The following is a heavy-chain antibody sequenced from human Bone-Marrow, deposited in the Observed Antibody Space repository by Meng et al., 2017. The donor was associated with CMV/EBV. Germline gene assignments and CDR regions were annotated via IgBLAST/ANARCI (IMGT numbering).Heavy chain of an antibody. D-gene: IGHD2-2*02. V-gene: IGHV3-33*01. CDR2: IWYDGSNK. J-gene: IGHJ6*02. CDR3: ARGCDIVVVPAAIEGYYYYGMDV. Sequence: GESLKISCAASGFTFSSYGMHWVRQAPGKGLEWVAVIWYDGSNKYYADSVKGRFTISRDNSKNTLYLQMNSLRAEDTAVYYCARGCDIVVVPAAIEGYYYYGMDVWGQGTTVTVSS. CDR1: GFTFSSYG.